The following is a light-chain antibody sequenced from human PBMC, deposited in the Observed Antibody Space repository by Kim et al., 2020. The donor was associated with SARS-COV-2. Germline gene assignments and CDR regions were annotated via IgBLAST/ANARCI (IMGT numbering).Light chain of an antibody. CDR3: CSYAGYTSWV. CDR1: TSDIGSYNL. CDR2: EGN. Sequence: QSALTQPASVSGSLGQSITISCTGTTSDIGSYNLVSWYQQYPGQGPKLIIYEGNKRPPGVSSRFSGSKSGSWASLAISGLQPDDEADYHCCSYAGYTSWVLGGGTQLTVL. J-gene: IGLJ3*02. V-gene: IGLV2-23*01.